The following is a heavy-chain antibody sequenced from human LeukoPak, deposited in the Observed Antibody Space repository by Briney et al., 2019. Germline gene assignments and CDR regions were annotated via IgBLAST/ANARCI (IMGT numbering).Heavy chain of an antibody. CDR3: AKANSGSYASFDY. CDR2: ISGGGGST. J-gene: IGHJ4*02. D-gene: IGHD1-26*01. Sequence: GSLRLSCAASGFTFSSYAMSWVRQAPGKGLEWVSAISGGGGSTYYADSVKGRFTISRDNSKNTLYLQMNSLRAEDTAVYYCAKANSGSYASFDYWGQGTVVTIYS. V-gene: IGHV3-23*01. CDR1: GFTFSSYA.